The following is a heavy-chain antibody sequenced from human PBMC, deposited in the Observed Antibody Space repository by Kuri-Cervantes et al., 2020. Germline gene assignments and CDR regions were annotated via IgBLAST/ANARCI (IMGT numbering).Heavy chain of an antibody. CDR1: GGSFSGYY. CDR2: INHSGST. D-gene: IGHD3-22*01. Sequence: GSLRLSCAVYGGSFSGYYWSWIRQPPGKGLEWIGEINHSGSTNYNPSLKSRVTISVDTSKNQFSLKLSSVTAADSAVYYCARTNYYDRSGSSFRSYYFDSWGQGTLVTVSS. CDR3: ARTNYYDRSGSSFRSYYFDS. J-gene: IGHJ4*02. V-gene: IGHV4-34*01.